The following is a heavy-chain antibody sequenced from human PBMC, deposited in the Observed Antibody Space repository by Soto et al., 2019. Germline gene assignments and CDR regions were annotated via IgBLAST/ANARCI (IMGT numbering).Heavy chain of an antibody. CDR3: ARHLDLYGDRINYYYYYGMDV. CDR2: IYPGDSDT. D-gene: IGHD4-17*01. V-gene: IGHV5-51*01. Sequence: GESLKISCKGSGYSFTSYWIGWVRQMPGKGLEWMGIIYPGDSDTRYSPSFQGQVTISADKSISTAYLQWSSLKASDTAMYYCARHLDLYGDRINYYYYYGMDVWGQGTTVTVFS. J-gene: IGHJ6*02. CDR1: GYSFTSYW.